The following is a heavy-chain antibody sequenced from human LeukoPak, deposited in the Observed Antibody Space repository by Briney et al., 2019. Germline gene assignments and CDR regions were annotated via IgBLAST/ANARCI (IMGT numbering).Heavy chain of an antibody. J-gene: IGHJ5*02. CDR1: GGSISSYC. CDR2: IYTRGST. D-gene: IGHD5-24*01. Sequence: SETLSLTCTVSGGSISSYCWSWIRQPAGKGLEWIGRIYTRGSTNYNPSLKSRVTMSVDTSKNQFSLKLSSVTAADTAVYYCARGRDGYNLDWFDPWGQGTLVTVSS. CDR3: ARGRDGYNLDWFDP. V-gene: IGHV4-4*07.